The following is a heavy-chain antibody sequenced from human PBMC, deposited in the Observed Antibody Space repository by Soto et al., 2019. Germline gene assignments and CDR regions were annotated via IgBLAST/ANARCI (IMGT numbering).Heavy chain of an antibody. J-gene: IGHJ6*02. D-gene: IGHD2-15*01. CDR2: ISAYNGNT. Sequence: QVQLVQSGAEVKKPGASVKVSCKASGYTFTSYGISWVRQAPGQGLEWMGWISAYNGNTNYAQKLQGRVTMTTDTSTSTAYMEPRSLRSDDTAVYYCARDLVVAATSYYGMDVWGQGTTVTVSS. CDR1: GYTFTSYG. CDR3: ARDLVVAATSYYGMDV. V-gene: IGHV1-18*01.